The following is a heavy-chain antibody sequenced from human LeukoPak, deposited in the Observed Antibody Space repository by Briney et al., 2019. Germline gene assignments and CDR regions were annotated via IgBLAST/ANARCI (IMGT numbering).Heavy chain of an antibody. CDR1: GFTVSRNY. V-gene: IGHV3-66*01. D-gene: IGHD2-2*02. Sequence: PGGSLRLSCAASGFTVSRNYMSWVRQAPGKGLEWVSVIYSGGSTYYADSVKGRFTISRDNSKNTLYLQMNSLRAEDTAVYYCAREYCSSTSCYRVLGYWGQGTLVTVSS. CDR3: AREYCSSTSCYRVLGY. CDR2: IYSGGST. J-gene: IGHJ4*02.